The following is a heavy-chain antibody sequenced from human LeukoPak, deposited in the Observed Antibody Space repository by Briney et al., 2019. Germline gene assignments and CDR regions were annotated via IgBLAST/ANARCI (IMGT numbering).Heavy chain of an antibody. Sequence: GGSLRLSCAASGSNLSSYSMNWVRQAPGKGLEWVSSISSSSSYTYYADSVRGRFTISRDNAKKSLYLQMNSLRVEDTAVYYCAKDGRDHYVSGSYYRGVPALDYWGQGTLITVSS. J-gene: IGHJ4*02. CDR3: AKDGRDHYVSGSYYRGVPALDY. V-gene: IGHV3-21*01. CDR2: ISSSSSYT. D-gene: IGHD3-10*01. CDR1: GSNLSSYS.